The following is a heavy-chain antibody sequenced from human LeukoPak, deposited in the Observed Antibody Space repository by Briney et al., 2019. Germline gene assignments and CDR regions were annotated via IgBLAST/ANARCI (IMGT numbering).Heavy chain of an antibody. CDR3: ARGGSYGDY. D-gene: IGHD3-16*01. CDR2: VNPDGSST. CDR1: GFTFTRYW. V-gene: IGHV3-74*01. Sequence: GGSLRLSCAASGFTFTRYWMHWVRQTPGKGLVWVSRVNPDGSSTTYGDSVKGRFTSSRDNAKNTLYLQMNSLRAEDTAVYYCARGGSYGDYWGQGILVTVSS. J-gene: IGHJ4*02.